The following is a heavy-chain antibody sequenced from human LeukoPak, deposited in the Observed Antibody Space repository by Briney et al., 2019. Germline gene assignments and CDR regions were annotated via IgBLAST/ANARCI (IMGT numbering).Heavy chain of an antibody. Sequence: SGGSLRLSCAASGFTFSSFAMIWVRQAPGKGLEWVSGISGSGGDTYYADSVKGRFTVPRDNSKSTLYLQMTSLRAEDTAVYFCAKVRFDSSGYYYTYYYYGMDVWGQGTTVTVSS. V-gene: IGHV3-23*01. J-gene: IGHJ6*02. CDR3: AKVRFDSSGYYYTYYYYGMDV. D-gene: IGHD3-22*01. CDR1: GFTFSSFA. CDR2: ISGSGGDT.